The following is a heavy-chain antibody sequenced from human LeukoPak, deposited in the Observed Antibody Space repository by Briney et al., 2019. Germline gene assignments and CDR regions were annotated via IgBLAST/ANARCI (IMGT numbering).Heavy chain of an antibody. J-gene: IGHJ4*02. CDR2: ISYDGSNK. CDR3: AREGLNEYGDSYYFDY. Sequence: QSGGSLRLSCAASGFTFSSYAMHWVRQAPGKGLEWVAVISYDGSNKYYADSVKGRFTISRDNSKNTLYLQMNSLRAEDTAVYYCAREGLNEYGDSYYFDYWGQGTLVTVSS. V-gene: IGHV3-30-3*01. CDR1: GFTFSSYA. D-gene: IGHD4-17*01.